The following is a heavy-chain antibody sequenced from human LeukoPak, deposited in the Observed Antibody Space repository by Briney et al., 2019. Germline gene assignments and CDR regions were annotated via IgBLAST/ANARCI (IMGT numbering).Heavy chain of an antibody. Sequence: GASVKVSCKASGYTFTGYYMHWVRQALGQGLEWMGWINPNSGGTNYAQKFQGRDTMTRDTSISTSYMELSRLRSDDTAVYYCARDLGPKYYDFWSGYLVYWGQGTLVTVSS. J-gene: IGHJ4*02. D-gene: IGHD3-3*01. CDR2: INPNSGGT. V-gene: IGHV1-2*02. CDR1: GYTFTGYY. CDR3: ARDLGPKYYDFWSGYLVY.